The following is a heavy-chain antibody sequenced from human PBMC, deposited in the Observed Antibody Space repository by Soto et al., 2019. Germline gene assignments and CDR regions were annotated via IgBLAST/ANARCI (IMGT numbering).Heavy chain of an antibody. D-gene: IGHD4-17*01. V-gene: IGHV3-30*18. CDR2: ISYDGSKK. CDR1: GFTFSSYG. CDR3: PKEIYGYYVSSTPCCYYSCGMHV. J-gene: IGHJ6*02. Sequence: QVQLVESGGGVVQPGRSLRLSCAASGFTFSSYGMHWVRQAPGKGLEWVAVISYDGSKKYYADSVKGRFTISRDNSKNRLYLQMNRLGADDTAVYYCPKEIYGYYVSSTPCCYYSCGMHVWGPGTTVTVFS.